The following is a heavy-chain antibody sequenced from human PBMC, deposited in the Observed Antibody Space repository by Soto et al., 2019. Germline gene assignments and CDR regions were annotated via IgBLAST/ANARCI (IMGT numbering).Heavy chain of an antibody. J-gene: IGHJ4*02. CDR3: ARDVFEYSSSSVGPHYFDY. CDR1: GYTFTSYY. Sequence: GASVKVSCKASGYTFTSYYMHWVRQAPGQGLEWMGIINPSGGSTSYAQKFQGRVTMTRDTSTSTVYMELSSLRSEDTAVHYCARDVFEYSSSSVGPHYFDYWGQGTLVTVSS. D-gene: IGHD6-6*01. CDR2: INPSGGST. V-gene: IGHV1-46*03.